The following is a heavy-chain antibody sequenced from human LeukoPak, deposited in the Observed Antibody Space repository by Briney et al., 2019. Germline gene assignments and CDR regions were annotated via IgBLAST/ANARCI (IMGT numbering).Heavy chain of an antibody. Sequence: SETLSLTCTVSRGSISSGRYYGSWIRQPAGKGLEWIGRIYTSGSINYNLSLKSRDTISVDRPKSQLSLSLRSVTAADTAVYYCARVRNYYASGIYYYYYMDVWGKGTTVTISS. V-gene: IGHV4-61*02. CDR3: ARVRNYYASGIYYYYYMDV. CDR2: IYTSGSI. D-gene: IGHD3-10*01. CDR1: RGSISSGRYY. J-gene: IGHJ6*03.